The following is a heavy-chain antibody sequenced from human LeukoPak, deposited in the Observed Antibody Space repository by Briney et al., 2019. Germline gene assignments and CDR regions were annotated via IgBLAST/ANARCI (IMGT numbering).Heavy chain of an antibody. J-gene: IGHJ4*02. Sequence: GGSLRLSCAASGFTFSSYWMSWVRQAPGKGLEWVANIKQDGSEKYYVDSVKGRFTISRDNAKNSLYLQMNSLRAEDTAVYYCARAKTTIAVAGTAFDYWGQGTLVTVSS. CDR1: GFTFSSYW. D-gene: IGHD6-19*01. CDR2: IKQDGSEK. V-gene: IGHV3-7*03. CDR3: ARAKTTIAVAGTAFDY.